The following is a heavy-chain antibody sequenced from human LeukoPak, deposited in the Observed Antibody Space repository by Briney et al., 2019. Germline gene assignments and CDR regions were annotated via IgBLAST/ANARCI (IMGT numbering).Heavy chain of an antibody. J-gene: IGHJ4*02. V-gene: IGHV3-74*01. CDR3: VREGEGGRIDS. D-gene: IGHD1-14*01. Sequence: GGSLRLSCAASGFIFNAYWLSWVRQAPGKGLVWASYINSDGSTTNYADSVKGRFTISRENAKSSLYLQMNRLTVGDTAVYYCVREGEGGRIDSWGQGTLVTVSS. CDR1: GFIFNAYW. CDR2: INSDGSTT.